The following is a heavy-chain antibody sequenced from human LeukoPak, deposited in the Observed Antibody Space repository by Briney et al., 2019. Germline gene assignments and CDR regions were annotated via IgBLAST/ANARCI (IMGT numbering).Heavy chain of an antibody. Sequence: ASVKVSCKASGGTFSSYAISWVRQAPRQGLEWMGRIIPIFGTANYAQKFQGRVTITTDESTSTAYMELSSLRSEDTAVYYCARAWSGYSPYYFDYWGQGTLVTVSS. D-gene: IGHD3-3*01. CDR3: ARAWSGYSPYYFDY. V-gene: IGHV1-69*05. CDR1: GGTFSSYA. CDR2: IIPIFGTA. J-gene: IGHJ4*02.